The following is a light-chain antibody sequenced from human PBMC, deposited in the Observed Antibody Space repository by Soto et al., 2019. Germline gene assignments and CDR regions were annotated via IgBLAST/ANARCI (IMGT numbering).Light chain of an antibody. Sequence: QSVLTQPPSASGTPGQRVTISCSGSSSNIGSNTVNWYQQLPGTAPKLLIYSNNQRPSGVPDRFSGSKSGTSASLAISGLQSEDEADYYCAAWDDSLKGWVFGGGTKLTV. J-gene: IGLJ3*02. V-gene: IGLV1-44*01. CDR3: AAWDDSLKGWV. CDR2: SNN. CDR1: SSNIGSNT.